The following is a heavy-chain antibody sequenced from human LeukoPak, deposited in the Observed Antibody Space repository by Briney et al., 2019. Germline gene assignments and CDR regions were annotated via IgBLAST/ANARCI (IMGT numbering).Heavy chain of an antibody. CDR1: GFTFSSYY. CDR2: ISSNGDRT. D-gene: IGHD7-27*01. V-gene: IGHV3-64D*06. J-gene: IGHJ4*02. CDR3: VKSNWD. Sequence: PGGSLRLSCSASGFTFSSYYMHWVRQAPGQGLEYIITISSNGDRTTYAYSMKCRLAIYRDTSKNTLYLQMSSVRAADTAVYYCVKSNWDWGQGTLVTVSS.